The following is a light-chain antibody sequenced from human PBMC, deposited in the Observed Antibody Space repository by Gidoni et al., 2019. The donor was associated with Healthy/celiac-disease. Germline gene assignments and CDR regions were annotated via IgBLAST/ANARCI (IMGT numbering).Light chain of an antibody. CDR2: LGS. Sequence: DIVMTPSPLSLPVTPGEPASISCRSSQSLLHRNGYNYLDCYLQKPGQSPQLLIYLGSNRASGVPDRFSGSGSGTDFTLKISRVEAEDVGVYYCMQALQTPTFGQGTKLEIK. J-gene: IGKJ2*01. V-gene: IGKV2-28*01. CDR3: MQALQTPT. CDR1: QSLLHRNGYNY.